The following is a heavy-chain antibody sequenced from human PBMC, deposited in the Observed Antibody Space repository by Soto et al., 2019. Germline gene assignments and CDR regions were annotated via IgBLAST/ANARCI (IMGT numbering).Heavy chain of an antibody. CDR1: GFTFSSYG. CDR2: IWYDGSNK. V-gene: IGHV3-33*01. D-gene: IGHD4-17*01. J-gene: IGHJ4*02. Sequence: QVQLVESGGGVVQPGRSLRLSCAASGFTFSSYGMHWVRQAPGKGLEWVAVIWYDGSNKYYADSVKGRFTISRDNSKNTLYLKMNSLRAEDTAVYYCARARGGDYDYWGQGTLVTVSS. CDR3: ARARGGDYDY.